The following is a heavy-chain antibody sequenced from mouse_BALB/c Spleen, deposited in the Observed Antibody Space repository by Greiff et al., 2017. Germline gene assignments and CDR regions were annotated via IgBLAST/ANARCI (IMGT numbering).Heavy chain of an antibody. J-gene: IGHJ3*01. CDR3: ARAGSSPAWFAY. D-gene: IGHD1-1*01. V-gene: IGHV14-1*02. Sequence: VQLQQSGAELVRPGALVKLSCKASGFNIKDYYMHWVKQRPEQGLGWIGWIDPENGNTIYDPKFQGKASITADTSSNTAYLQLSSLTSEDTAVYYCARAGSSPAWFAYWGQGTLVTVSA. CDR1: GFNIKDYY. CDR2: IDPENGNT.